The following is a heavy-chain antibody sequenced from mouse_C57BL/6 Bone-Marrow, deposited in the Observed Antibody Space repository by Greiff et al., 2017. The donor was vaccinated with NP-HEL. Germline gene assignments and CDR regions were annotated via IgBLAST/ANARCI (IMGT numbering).Heavy chain of an antibody. J-gene: IGHJ3*01. CDR2: IDPSDSYT. CDR3: ARGDPEAY. Sequence: QVHVKQPGAELVKPGASVKLSCKASGYTFTSYWMQWVKQRPGQGLEWIGEIDPSDSYTNYNQKFKGKATLTVDTSSSTAYMQLSSLTSEDSAVYYCARGDPEAYWGQGTLVTVSA. V-gene: IGHV1-50*01. CDR1: GYTFTSYW. D-gene: IGHD3-3*01.